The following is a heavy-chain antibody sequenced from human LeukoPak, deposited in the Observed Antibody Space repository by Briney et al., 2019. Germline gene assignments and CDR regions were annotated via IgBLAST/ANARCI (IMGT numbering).Heavy chain of an antibody. J-gene: IGHJ4*02. D-gene: IGHD3-22*01. CDR3: ARRVVGGYYYDSTRYYFDY. CDR1: GGTFSSYA. Sequence: ASVKVSCKASGGTFSSYAISWVRQAPGRGLEWMGGIIPIFGTANYAQKFQGRVTITADESTSTAYMELSSLRSEDTAVYYCARRVVGGYYYDSTRYYFDYWGQGTLVTVSS. CDR2: IIPIFGTA. V-gene: IGHV1-69*13.